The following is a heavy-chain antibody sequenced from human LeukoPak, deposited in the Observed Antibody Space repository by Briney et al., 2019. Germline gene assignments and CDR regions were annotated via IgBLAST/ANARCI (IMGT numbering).Heavy chain of an antibody. CDR1: GGTFSSYA. CDR2: IIPIFGTA. D-gene: IGHD4-17*01. J-gene: IGHJ4*02. Sequence: SVKVSCRASGGTFSSYAISWVRQAPGQGLEWMGGIIPIFGTANYAQKFQGRVTITADESTSTAYMELSSLRSEDTAVYYCAMRPHYGDYEVDYWGQGTLVTVSS. CDR3: AMRPHYGDYEVDY. V-gene: IGHV1-69*13.